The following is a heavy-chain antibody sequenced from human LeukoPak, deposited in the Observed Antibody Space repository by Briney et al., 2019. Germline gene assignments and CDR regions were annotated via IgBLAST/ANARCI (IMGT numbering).Heavy chain of an antibody. CDR1: VGTFSSYA. J-gene: IGHJ4*02. CDR3: ARSYGSGSYWYYFDY. V-gene: IGHV1-69*13. D-gene: IGHD3-10*01. CDR2: IIPIFGTA. Sequence: ASVKVSCTASVGTFSSYAISWVRQAPGQGLEWMGGIIPIFGTANYAQKFQGRVTITADESTSTAYMELSSLRSEDTAVYYCARSYGSGSYWYYFDYWGQGTLVTVSS.